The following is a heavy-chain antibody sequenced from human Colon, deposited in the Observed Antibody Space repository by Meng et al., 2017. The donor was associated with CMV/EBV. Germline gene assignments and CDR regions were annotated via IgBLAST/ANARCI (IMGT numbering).Heavy chain of an antibody. CDR3: AKDLATFGGVVNHNYGMDV. D-gene: IGHD3-3*01. Sequence: GESLKISYAASAFTFSHYGMHWVRQAPGKGLEWVAYIRYHGSDNYHADSVKGRFTISRDNSKNTLYLQMNSLRAEDTAMYYCAKDLATFGGVVNHNYGMDVWGQGTTVTVSS. CDR2: IRYHGSDN. CDR1: AFTFSHYG. J-gene: IGHJ6*02. V-gene: IGHV3-30*02.